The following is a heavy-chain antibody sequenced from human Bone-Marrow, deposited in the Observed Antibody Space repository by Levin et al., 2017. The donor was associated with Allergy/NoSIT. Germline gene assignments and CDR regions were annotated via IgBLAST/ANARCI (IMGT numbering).Heavy chain of an antibody. CDR3: SRRVDIAETGPEDS. D-gene: IGHD6-13*01. V-gene: IGHV5-51*01. Sequence: GGSLRLSCKASGYIFTKSWIAWVRQMPGKGLEWLGIIYPGDSDTRYSPSFQGQVTFSADKSIRTAYLQWSSLKASDTAVYYCSRRVDIAETGPEDSWGQGTLVTVSS. J-gene: IGHJ4*02. CDR2: IYPGDSDT. CDR1: GYIFTKSW.